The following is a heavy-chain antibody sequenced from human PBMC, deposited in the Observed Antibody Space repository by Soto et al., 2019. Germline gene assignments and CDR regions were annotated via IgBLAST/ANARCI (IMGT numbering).Heavy chain of an antibody. CDR2: FYYTGST. CDR1: GGSVSSGDHY. V-gene: IGHV4-61*08. CDR3: AGLYYYDSSGYDDAFDI. J-gene: IGHJ3*02. Sequence: SETLSLTCTVSGGSVSSGDHYWSWIRQPPGKGLEWIGYFYYTGSTNYNPSLKSRVTISVDTSKNQFSLKLSSVTAADTAVYYCAGLYYYDSSGYDDAFDIWGQGTMVTVS. D-gene: IGHD3-22*01.